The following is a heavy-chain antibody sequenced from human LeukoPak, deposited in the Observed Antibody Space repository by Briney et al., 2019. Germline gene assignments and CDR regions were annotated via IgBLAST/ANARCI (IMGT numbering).Heavy chain of an antibody. CDR1: GFTFSTYN. CDR3: ARDLSVSLFDY. Sequence: PGGSLRLSCAASGFTFSTYNMNWVRQAPGKGLEWVSYISSSSSTMNYADSVKGRFTISRDDAKNSLYLQMNSLRAEDTAVYYCARDLSVSLFDYWGQGTLVTVSS. V-gene: IGHV3-48*01. D-gene: IGHD2-8*01. CDR2: ISSSSSTM. J-gene: IGHJ4*02.